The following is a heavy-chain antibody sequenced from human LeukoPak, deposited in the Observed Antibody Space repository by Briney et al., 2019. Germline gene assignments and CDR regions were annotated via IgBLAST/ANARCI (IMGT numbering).Heavy chain of an antibody. V-gene: IGHV3-53*01. Sequence: PGGSLRLSCTASGFTVSHNYMHWVRQAPGKGLEWVSVIHSGGSSYHADSVKGRFTISRDNSKNTVFLQLNSLRAEDTAVYYCARGPQVENFFDFGAQGPLVTVSS. CDR2: IHSGGSS. J-gene: IGHJ4*02. CDR3: ARGPQVENFFDF. CDR1: GFTVSHNY. D-gene: IGHD1-1*01.